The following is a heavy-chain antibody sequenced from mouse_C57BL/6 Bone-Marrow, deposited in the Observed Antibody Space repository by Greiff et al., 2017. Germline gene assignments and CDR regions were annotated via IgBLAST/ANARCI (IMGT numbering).Heavy chain of an antibody. Sequence: QVQLQQPGAELVKPGASVKLSCKASGYTFTSYWMHWVKQRPGQGLEWIGMIHPNSGSTNYNEKFKSKATLTVDKSSSTAYMQLSSLTSEDSAVYYCARDYGSSSAWCAYWGQGTLVTVSA. CDR3: ARDYGSSSAWCAY. J-gene: IGHJ3*01. CDR1: GYTFTSYW. V-gene: IGHV1-64*01. D-gene: IGHD1-1*01. CDR2: IHPNSGST.